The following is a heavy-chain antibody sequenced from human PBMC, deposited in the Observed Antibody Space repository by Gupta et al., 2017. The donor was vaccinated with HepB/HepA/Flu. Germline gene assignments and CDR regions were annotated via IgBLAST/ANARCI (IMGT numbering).Heavy chain of an antibody. CDR3: AKDRASVGGDYYYGMDV. CDR2: ISYDGSNK. D-gene: IGHD3-10*01. Sequence: AASGFTFSSYGMHWVRQAPGKGLEWVAVISYDGSNKYYADSVKGRFTISRDNSKNTLYLQMNSLRAEDTAVYYCAKDRASVGGDYYYGMDVGGQGTTVTVSS. CDR1: GFTFSSYG. V-gene: IGHV3-30*18. J-gene: IGHJ6*02.